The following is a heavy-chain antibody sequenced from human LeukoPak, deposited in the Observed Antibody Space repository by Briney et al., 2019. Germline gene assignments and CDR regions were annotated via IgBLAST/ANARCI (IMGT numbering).Heavy chain of an antibody. J-gene: IGHJ4*02. CDR2: TRSKAYGGTT. D-gene: IGHD1-26*01. CDR3: TRGYSGSYSGYYFDY. V-gene: IGHV3-49*04. Sequence: PGGSLRLSCTASGFTFGDYAMSWVRQAPGKGLEWVGFTRSKAYGGTTEYAASVKGRFTISRDDSKSIAYLQMNSLKTEDTAVSYCTRGYSGSYSGYYFDYWGQGTLVTVSS. CDR1: GFTFGDYA.